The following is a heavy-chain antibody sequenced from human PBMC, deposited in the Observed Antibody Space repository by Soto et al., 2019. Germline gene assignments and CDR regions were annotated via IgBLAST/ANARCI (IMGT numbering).Heavy chain of an antibody. CDR3: AKLNDSYRRSVTDF. Sequence: EVQLLESGGGLVQPGGSLRLSCAASGFTFSSYAMSWVPQAQGKGLEWVSSIGGGGGSIYYADSVKGRFTISRDNSKNTLYLQMHSLRAEDTALYYCAKLNDSYRRSVTDFWGQGTLVTVSS. D-gene: IGHD5-18*01. CDR2: IGGGGGSI. V-gene: IGHV3-23*01. J-gene: IGHJ4*02. CDR1: GFTFSSYA.